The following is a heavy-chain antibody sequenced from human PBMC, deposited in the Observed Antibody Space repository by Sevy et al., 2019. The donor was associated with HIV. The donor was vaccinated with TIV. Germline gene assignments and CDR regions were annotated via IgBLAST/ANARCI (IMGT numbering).Heavy chain of an antibody. CDR1: GGSISSSNW. CDR3: ARDRYYDSSGYASD. V-gene: IGHV4-4*02. Sequence: SETLSLTCAVSGGSISSSNWWSWVRQPPGKGLEWIGEIYHSGITNYNPSLKSRVTISVDKSKNQFSLKLSSVTAADTAVYYCARDRYYDSSGYASDWGQGTLVTVSS. CDR2: IYHSGIT. D-gene: IGHD3-22*01. J-gene: IGHJ4*02.